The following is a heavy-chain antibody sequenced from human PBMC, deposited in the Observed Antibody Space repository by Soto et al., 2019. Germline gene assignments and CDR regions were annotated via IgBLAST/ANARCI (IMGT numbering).Heavy chain of an antibody. CDR2: ISSTTNYI. CDR3: ARESEDLTSNFDY. Sequence: VGSLRLSCAASGFTFTRYSMSWVRQAPGKGLEWVSSISSTTNYIYYADSMKGRFTVSRDNAKNSVYLEMNSLSAEDTAVYYCARESEDLTSNFDYWGQGTLVTVSS. V-gene: IGHV3-21*01. CDR1: GFTFTRYS. J-gene: IGHJ4*02.